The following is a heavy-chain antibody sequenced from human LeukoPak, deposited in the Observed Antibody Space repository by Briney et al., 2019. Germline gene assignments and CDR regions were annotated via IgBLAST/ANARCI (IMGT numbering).Heavy chain of an antibody. J-gene: IGHJ6*03. CDR3: AESVGYYYYYMDV. CDR2: SIPIFGTA. D-gene: IGHD3-3*01. V-gene: IGHV1-69*05. Sequence: KVSSKASRATLSRSAISGVRQAPGHGPEWMGGSIPIFGTANYAQKFQRRVTITTDKSTSTAYMELSSPRADATAVYYCAESVGYYYYYMDVWGKGTTVTSP. CDR1: RATLSRSA.